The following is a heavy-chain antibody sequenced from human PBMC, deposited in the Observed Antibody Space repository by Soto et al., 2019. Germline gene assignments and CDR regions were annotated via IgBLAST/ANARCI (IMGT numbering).Heavy chain of an antibody. Sequence: EVQRLESGGGLVQPGGSLRLSCAASGITFSSYAMSWVRQAPGKGLEWVSAISGSGGSTYYADSGKGRFTIARDNSKNTLYLQMNSLRAEDTAVYYCAKDRGSLRPEFDYWGEEALVTVSS. CDR1: GITFSSYA. CDR2: ISGSGGST. V-gene: IGHV3-23*01. CDR3: AKDRGSLRPEFDY. D-gene: IGHD3-10*01. J-gene: IGHJ4*02.